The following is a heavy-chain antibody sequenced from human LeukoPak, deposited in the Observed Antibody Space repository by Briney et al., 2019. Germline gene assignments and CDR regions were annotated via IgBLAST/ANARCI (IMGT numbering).Heavy chain of an antibody. V-gene: IGHV4-59*01. Sequence: SETLSLTCTVSNGSISNYYWSWIRQPPGKGLEWIGYIYSSGSTNYNPSLKSRVTISVDTSKNQFSLKLSSVTAAGTAVYYCARAYCSSTSCYPHFDYWGQGTLVTVSS. D-gene: IGHD2-2*01. CDR3: ARAYCSSTSCYPHFDY. J-gene: IGHJ4*02. CDR1: NGSISNYY. CDR2: IYSSGST.